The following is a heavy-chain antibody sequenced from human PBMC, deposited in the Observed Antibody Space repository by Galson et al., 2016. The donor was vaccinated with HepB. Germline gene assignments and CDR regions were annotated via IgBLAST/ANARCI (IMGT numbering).Heavy chain of an antibody. CDR2: ISSDGSNN. CDR3: AKGAGGWFDY. V-gene: IGHV3-30*18. D-gene: IGHD6-19*01. J-gene: IGHJ4*02. Sequence: SLRLSCAASGFNFSTYGMNWIRQAPGKGLEWVTVISSDGSNNDYADSVKGRLTISRDNSKNTLYLQMNSLRAEDTAVYYCAKGAGGWFDYWGQGTLVTVSS. CDR1: GFNFSTYG.